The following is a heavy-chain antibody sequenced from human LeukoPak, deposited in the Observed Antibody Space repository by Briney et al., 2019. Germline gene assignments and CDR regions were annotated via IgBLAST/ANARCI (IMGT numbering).Heavy chain of an antibody. CDR3: AKVRGSYYREAFDI. V-gene: IGHV3-23*01. CDR2: ISGSGSGT. D-gene: IGHD1-26*01. CDR1: GFTFSSYA. J-gene: IGHJ3*02. Sequence: GGSLRLSCAASGFTFSSYAMSWVRQAPGKGLEWVSAISGSGSGTYYADSVKGRFTISRDNSKNTLYLQMNSLRAEDTAVYYCAKVRGSYYREAFDIWGQGTMVTVSS.